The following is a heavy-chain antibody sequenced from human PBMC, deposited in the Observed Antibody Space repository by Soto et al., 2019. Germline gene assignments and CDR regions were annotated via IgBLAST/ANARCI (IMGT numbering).Heavy chain of an antibody. CDR2: ISDSGGST. Sequence: PGGSLRLSCAASGFTFRSYAMSWVRRAPGKGLEWVSVISDSGGSTYYAGSVKGRFTISRDNSKNTLYLQMNSLRAEDTAVYYCARGGLFSPLDYWGQGTLVTVSS. CDR1: GFTFRSYA. J-gene: IGHJ4*02. D-gene: IGHD3-10*01. V-gene: IGHV3-23*01. CDR3: ARGGLFSPLDY.